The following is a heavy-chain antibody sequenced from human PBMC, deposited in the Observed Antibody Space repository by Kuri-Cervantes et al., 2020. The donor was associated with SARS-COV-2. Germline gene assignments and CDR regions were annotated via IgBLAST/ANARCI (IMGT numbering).Heavy chain of an antibody. CDR1: GGSFSGYY. D-gene: IGHD5-18*01. J-gene: IGHJ4*02. CDR2: INHSGST. Sequence: SETLSLTCAVYGGSFSGYYWSGIRQPPGKGLEWIGEINHSGSTNYNPSLKSRVTISVDTSKNQFSLKLSSVPAADTAVYYCARGSERGYSYGTHFDYWGQGTLVTVSS. V-gene: IGHV4-34*01. CDR3: ARGSERGYSYGTHFDY.